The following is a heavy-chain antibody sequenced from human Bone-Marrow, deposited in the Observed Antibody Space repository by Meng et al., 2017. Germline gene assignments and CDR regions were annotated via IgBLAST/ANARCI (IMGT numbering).Heavy chain of an antibody. CDR1: GGSFSGYY. V-gene: IGHV4-34*01. CDR2: INHSGST. J-gene: IGHJ4*02. Sequence: QVPLQQWRAGPLKPSETLSLTCAVYGGSFSGYYWSWIRQPPGKGLEWIGEINHSGSTNYNPSLKSRVTISVDTSKNQFSLKLSSVTAADTAVYYCARGSSSSWPNFDYWGQGTLVTVSS. CDR3: ARGSSSSWPNFDY. D-gene: IGHD6-13*01.